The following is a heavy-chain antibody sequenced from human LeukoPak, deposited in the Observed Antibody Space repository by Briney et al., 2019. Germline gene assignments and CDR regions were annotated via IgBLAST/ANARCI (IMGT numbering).Heavy chain of an antibody. J-gene: IGHJ6*02. CDR2: ISAYYGNT. V-gene: IGHV1-18*01. Sequence: AAVKVSCKGSGYTFTSYGISGVRQPPGQGLEWMGCISAYYGNTNYARNLQGRVTMTTDTCTSTAYMEQRSLRSDETAVYYCARDTGNHDFWSGYYYYYYGMDVWGQGTTVTVSS. CDR1: GYTFTSYG. CDR3: ARDTGNHDFWSGYYYYYYGMDV. D-gene: IGHD3-3*01.